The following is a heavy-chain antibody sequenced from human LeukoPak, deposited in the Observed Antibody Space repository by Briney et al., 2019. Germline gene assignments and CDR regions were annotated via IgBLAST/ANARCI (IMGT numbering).Heavy chain of an antibody. CDR3: ARDYDLDMTYYFDY. J-gene: IGHJ4*02. Sequence: PSETLSLTCAVYGGSFSGYYWSWIRQLPGKGLEWIGEINHSGSTNYNPSLKSRVTISVDTSKNQFSLKLSSVTAADTAVYYCARDYDLDMTYYFDYWGQGTLVTVSS. V-gene: IGHV4-34*01. CDR2: INHSGST. CDR1: GGSFSGYY. D-gene: IGHD3-3*01.